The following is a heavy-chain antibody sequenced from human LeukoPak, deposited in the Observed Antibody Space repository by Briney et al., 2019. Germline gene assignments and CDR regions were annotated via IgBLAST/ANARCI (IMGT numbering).Heavy chain of an antibody. J-gene: IGHJ3*02. CDR2: IYHGGST. CDR3: ARDHTVRDSSGYYRPQYAFDI. V-gene: IGHV4-38-2*02. D-gene: IGHD3-22*01. CDR1: GYSISSGYY. Sequence: SETLSLTCTVSGYSISSGYYWGWIRQPPGKGLEWIGSIYHGGSTYYNPSLKSRVTISVDTSKNQFSLKLSSVTAADTAVYYCARDHTVRDSSGYYRPQYAFDIWGQGTMVTVSS.